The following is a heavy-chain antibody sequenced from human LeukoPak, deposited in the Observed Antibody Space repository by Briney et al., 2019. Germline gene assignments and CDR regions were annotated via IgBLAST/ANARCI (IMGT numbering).Heavy chain of an antibody. Sequence: GSLRLSFAAPGFPVSSIYMTWVRQPPGKGREGVPVIYSVVRTYYADPLKGRFTISRDNSKNTLYLQMNSLRAEDTAVYYCARITRGYSYGPHSLDYWGQGTLVAVSS. J-gene: IGHJ4*02. CDR3: ARITRGYSYGPHSLDY. CDR2: IYSVVRT. V-gene: IGHV3-66*02. D-gene: IGHD5-18*01. CDR1: GFPVSSIY.